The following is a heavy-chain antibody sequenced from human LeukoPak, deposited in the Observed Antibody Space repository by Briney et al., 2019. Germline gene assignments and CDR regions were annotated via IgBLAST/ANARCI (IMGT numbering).Heavy chain of an antibody. V-gene: IGHV4-39*01. Sequence: SETLSLTCAVSGASISGSGYYWGWIRQPPVKGLEWIGNIYYSGSTYYNASLQSRVTISIDTSKNQFSLRLNSVTAADTAMYYCAKSGGYGLIDYWGQGTLVTVSS. CDR1: GASISGSGYY. J-gene: IGHJ4*02. D-gene: IGHD1-26*01. CDR3: AKSGGYGLIDY. CDR2: IYYSGST.